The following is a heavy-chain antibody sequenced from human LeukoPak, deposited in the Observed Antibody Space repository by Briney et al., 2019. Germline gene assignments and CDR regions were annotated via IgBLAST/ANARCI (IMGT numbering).Heavy chain of an antibody. Sequence: TGGSLRLSCVASGFTVSSNYMSWVRKALGKGLKWVSVIYSGGSTYYADSVKGRFTISRDNSKNTLYLQMNSLRAEDTAVYYCASGSGSYRTPYYYMDVWGTGTTVTVSS. J-gene: IGHJ6*03. CDR1: GFTVSSNY. D-gene: IGHD3-10*01. V-gene: IGHV3-53*01. CDR2: IYSGGST. CDR3: ASGSGSYRTPYYYMDV.